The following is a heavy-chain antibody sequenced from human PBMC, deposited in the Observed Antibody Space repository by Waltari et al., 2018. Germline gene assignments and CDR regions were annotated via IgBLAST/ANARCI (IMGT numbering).Heavy chain of an antibody. V-gene: IGHV3-66*02. J-gene: IGHJ4*02. CDR3: ARGSGLDY. D-gene: IGHD3-10*01. CDR1: SNY. Sequence: SNYMSWVRQAPGKGLEWVSVIYSGGSTYYADSVKGRFTISRDNSKNTLYLQMNSLRAEDTAVYYCARGSGLDYWGQGTLVTVSS. CDR2: IYSGGST.